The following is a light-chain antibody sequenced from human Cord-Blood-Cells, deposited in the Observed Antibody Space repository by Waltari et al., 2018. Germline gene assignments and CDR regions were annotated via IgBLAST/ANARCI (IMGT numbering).Light chain of an antibody. CDR1: SSAVGGYNY. Sequence: QPALTQPASVSGSPGQSIPISCTGTSSAVGGYNYVPWYHQHPGKAPKLMIYDVSNRPSGVSNRFSGSKSGNTASLTISGLQAEDEADYYCSSYTSSSTWVFGGGTKLTVL. J-gene: IGLJ3*02. V-gene: IGLV2-14*01. CDR2: DVS. CDR3: SSYTSSSTWV.